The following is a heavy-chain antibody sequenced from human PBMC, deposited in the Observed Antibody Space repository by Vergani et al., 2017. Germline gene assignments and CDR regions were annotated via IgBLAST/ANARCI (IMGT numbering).Heavy chain of an antibody. CDR3: ANIAAPGPRGRGTGN. D-gene: IGHD6-13*01. V-gene: IGHV3-64D*06. J-gene: IGHJ4*02. CDR2: ISTNGGTT. Sequence: EVQLVESGGGLVQPGGSLRLSCSTFGFTFSSYAMYWVRQAPGKGLEFVSSISTNGGTTYYADSVKGRFTSSRDNSESTLHLQMTSLRAEDTAVYYCANIAAPGPRGRGTGNWGQGTLVTVSS. CDR1: GFTFSSYA.